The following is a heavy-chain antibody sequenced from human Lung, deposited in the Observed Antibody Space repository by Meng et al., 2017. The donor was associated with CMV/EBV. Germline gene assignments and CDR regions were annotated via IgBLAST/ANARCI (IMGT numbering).Heavy chain of an antibody. CDR3: ARDVSPRSSAYFAIYYFYALDV. Sequence: GGSLSLXCAASGFTFSSYSMNWVRQAPGKGLEWVSSISSSGTYIYYADSVKGRFTISGDNAQNSLYLQMNSLRAEDTAVYYCARDVSPRSSAYFAIYYFYALDVWGQGTTVTVSS. V-gene: IGHV3-21*01. CDR2: ISSSGTYI. CDR1: GFTFSSYS. D-gene: IGHD2-21*01. J-gene: IGHJ6*02.